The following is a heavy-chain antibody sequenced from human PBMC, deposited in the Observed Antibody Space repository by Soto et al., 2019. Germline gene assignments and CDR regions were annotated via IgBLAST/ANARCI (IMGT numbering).Heavy chain of an antibody. D-gene: IGHD3-16*01. J-gene: IGHJ5*02. CDR3: APTRGEDWFDP. CDR1: GFSLTTSGVG. V-gene: IGHV2-5*02. CDR2: IYWDDDK. Sequence: QITLKESGPTLVKSTQTLTLTCTFSGFSLTTSGVGVGWIRQPPGKALEWLALIYWDDDKRYSPSLKSRLTIPKDTSKTQVVLMMTNMDPVDTPTYSCAPTRGEDWFDPWGQGTLVTVSS.